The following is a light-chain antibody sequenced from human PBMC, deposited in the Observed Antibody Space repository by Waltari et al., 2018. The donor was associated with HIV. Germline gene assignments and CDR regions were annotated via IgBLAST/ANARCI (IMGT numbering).Light chain of an antibody. CDR1: SGHIHYV. Sequence: QVVLTQPPSASASLGASVKLTCTLSSGHIHYVIAWHQQQPKKGPRFLLKLNTDGRHSNGDGIPDRFSGSSSGAERYLTISSLQSEDEGDYFCQTWGTGIQVFGGGTRLTVL. CDR2: LNTDGRH. J-gene: IGLJ2*01. V-gene: IGLV4-69*01. CDR3: QTWGTGIQV.